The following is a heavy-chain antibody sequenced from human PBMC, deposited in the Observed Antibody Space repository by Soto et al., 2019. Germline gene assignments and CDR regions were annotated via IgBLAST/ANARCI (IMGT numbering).Heavy chain of an antibody. D-gene: IGHD3-16*01. CDR2: INPSGGST. Sequence: QVQLVQSGAEVKKPGASVKVSCKASGFTFTSFYMHWVRQAPGQGLEWMGIINPSGGSTTYAQKFQGRVTMTRDTSTSTVYMGLSSLRSEDTAVYYCSRGGRERFDYWGQGTLVTVSS. CDR3: SRGGRERFDY. CDR1: GFTFTSFY. J-gene: IGHJ4*02. V-gene: IGHV1-46*03.